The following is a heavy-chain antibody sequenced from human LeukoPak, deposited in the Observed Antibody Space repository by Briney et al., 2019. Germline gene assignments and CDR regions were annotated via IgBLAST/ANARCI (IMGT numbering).Heavy chain of an antibody. CDR1: GFTFSSYA. D-gene: IGHD6-13*01. CDR2: ISGSGGST. CDR3: ARGGILYGMDV. Sequence: GGSLRLYCAASGFTFSSYAMSWVRQAPGQGLEWVSAISGSGGSTYYADSVKGRFTISRDNSKNTLYLQMNSLRAEDTAVYYCARGGILYGMDVWGQGTTVTVSS. V-gene: IGHV3-23*01. J-gene: IGHJ6*02.